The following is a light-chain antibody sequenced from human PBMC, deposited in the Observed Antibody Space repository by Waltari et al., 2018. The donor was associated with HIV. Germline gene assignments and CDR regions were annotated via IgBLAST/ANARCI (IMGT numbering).Light chain of an antibody. Sequence: QSVLTQPPSASGPPGQRVTMSCSGSRSHIGSNYVSWYRPLPGTAPKLLIYRNNQRPSGVPDRFSGSKSGTSASLAISGLRSEDEADYYCTAWDASRSVWVFGGGTKLTVL. V-gene: IGLV1-47*01. CDR3: TAWDASRSVWV. CDR2: RNN. J-gene: IGLJ3*02. CDR1: RSHIGSNY.